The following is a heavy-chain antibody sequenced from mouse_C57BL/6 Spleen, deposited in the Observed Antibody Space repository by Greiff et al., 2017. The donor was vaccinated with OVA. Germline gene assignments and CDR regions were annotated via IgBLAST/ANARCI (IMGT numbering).Heavy chain of an antibody. Sequence: EVQGVESGGGLVKPGGSLKLSCAASGFTFSSYAMSWVRQTPEKRLEWVATISDGGSYTYYPDNVKGRFTISRDNAKNNLYLQMSHLKSEDTAMYYCAREGNYYGSSYGWFAYWGQGTLVTVSA. J-gene: IGHJ3*01. CDR1: GFTFSSYA. V-gene: IGHV5-4*01. CDR3: AREGNYYGSSYGWFAY. D-gene: IGHD1-1*01. CDR2: ISDGGSYT.